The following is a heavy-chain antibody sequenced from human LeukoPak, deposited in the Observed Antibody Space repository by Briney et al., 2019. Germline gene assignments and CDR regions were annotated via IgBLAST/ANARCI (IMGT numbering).Heavy chain of an antibody. J-gene: IGHJ5*02. CDR2: IYYSGST. V-gene: IGHV4-59*13. D-gene: IGHD6-13*01. CDR1: GGSISSYY. Sequence: SETLSLTCTVSGGSISSYYWSWIRQPPGKGLQWIGYIYYSGSTNYNPSLKSRVTISVDTSKNQFSLKLSSVTAADTAVYYCARISGYQMWFDPWGQETLVTVSS. CDR3: ARISGYQMWFDP.